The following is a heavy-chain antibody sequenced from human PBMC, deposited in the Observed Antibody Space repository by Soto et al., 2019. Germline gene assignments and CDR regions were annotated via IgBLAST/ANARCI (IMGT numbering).Heavy chain of an antibody. Sequence: EVQLVESGGGPVKPGGSLRLSCAASGFSFSSYTMNWVRQAPGKGLDWVSAISPTSSYIYYADSVKGRVTISRDNAKNSLYLQLNSLRAEDTAVYYCAIDSPPAAPYSSAWTGWFDPWGQGTLVTVSS. V-gene: IGHV3-21*01. CDR3: AIDSPPAAPYSSAWTGWFDP. D-gene: IGHD6-19*01. CDR2: ISPTSSYI. CDR1: GFSFSSYT. J-gene: IGHJ5*02.